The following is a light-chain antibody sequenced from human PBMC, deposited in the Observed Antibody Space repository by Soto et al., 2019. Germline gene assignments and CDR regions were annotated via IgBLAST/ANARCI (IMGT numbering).Light chain of an antibody. CDR2: WAS. CDR1: QSVLYSPNNKNY. J-gene: IGKJ1*01. Sequence: DIVMTQSPDSLAVSLGERATINCKSSQSVLYSPNNKNYLAWYQHKPGQPPKLLIYWASTRESGVPDRFSGSGSGTDFTLTITSLQAEDVAVYYCLQYYATPQTFGQGTKVDNK. V-gene: IGKV4-1*01. CDR3: LQYYATPQT.